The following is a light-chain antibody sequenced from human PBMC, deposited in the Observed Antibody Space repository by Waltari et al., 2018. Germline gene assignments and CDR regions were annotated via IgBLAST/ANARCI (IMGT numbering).Light chain of an antibody. CDR1: QSVFYSPNNKNY. CDR3: QQYYTSPQ. V-gene: IGKV4-1*01. Sequence: DIVLIQSPESLVLSLGESATINCKSSQSVFYSPNNKNYLACYQQSPGQPPKVLIYWASTRESGVPDRFSGSGSRTNFTLTTSSLQAEDVAVYYSQQYYTSPQFVQGTRLEIK. CDR2: WAS. J-gene: IGKJ5*01.